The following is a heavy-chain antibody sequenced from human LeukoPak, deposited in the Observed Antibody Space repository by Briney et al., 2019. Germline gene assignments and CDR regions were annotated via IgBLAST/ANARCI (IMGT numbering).Heavy chain of an antibody. CDR3: AGDPLPYYYDSSGYYYDY. Sequence: GGSLRLSCAASGFTFSSYWMSWVRQAPGKGLEWVANIKQDGSEKYYVDSVKGRFTISRDNAKNSLYLQMNSLRAEDTAVYYCAGDPLPYYYDSSGYYYDYWGQGTLVTVSS. D-gene: IGHD3-22*01. V-gene: IGHV3-7*01. CDR1: GFTFSSYW. CDR2: IKQDGSEK. J-gene: IGHJ4*02.